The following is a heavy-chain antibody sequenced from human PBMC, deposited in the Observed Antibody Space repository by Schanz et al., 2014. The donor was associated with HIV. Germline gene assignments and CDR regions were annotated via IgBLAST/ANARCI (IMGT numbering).Heavy chain of an antibody. J-gene: IGHJ6*02. Sequence: QVHLVQSGAEVKKPGASVKVSCKASGYTFTSYDINWVRQATGQGLEWMGWMNPNSGNTGFAQKFQGRVTMTRNTSINTAYMEVSGLKSEDTAVYYCARTRGYSGYDPPYYYYYGMEVGGQGTTLAVSS. D-gene: IGHD5-12*01. CDR3: ARTRGYSGYDPPYYYYYGMEV. CDR2: MNPNSGNT. CDR1: GYTFTSYD. V-gene: IGHV1-8*01.